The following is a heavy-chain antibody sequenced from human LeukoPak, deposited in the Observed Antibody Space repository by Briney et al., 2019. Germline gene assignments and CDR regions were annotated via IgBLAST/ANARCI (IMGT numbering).Heavy chain of an antibody. Sequence: ASVKVSCKASGYTFTSYAMHWVRQAPGQRLEWMGWINAGNGNTKYSQKFQGRVTITRDTSASTAYMELSSLRSEDTAVYYCATLGGWYGREAFDIWGQGTMVTVSS. CDR3: ATLGGWYGREAFDI. J-gene: IGHJ3*02. CDR2: INAGNGNT. D-gene: IGHD6-19*01. CDR1: GYTFTSYA. V-gene: IGHV1-3*01.